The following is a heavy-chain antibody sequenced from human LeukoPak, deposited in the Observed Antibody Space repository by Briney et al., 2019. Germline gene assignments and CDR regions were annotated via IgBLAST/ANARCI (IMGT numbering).Heavy chain of an antibody. CDR1: GYSVSSHYS. J-gene: IGHJ4*02. V-gene: IGHV4-38-2*02. CDR2: IYPSGTT. CDR3: ARRHVDGYINFDY. Sequence: NPSETLSLTCTVSGYSVSSHYSWGWIRQPPGKGLEWIGSIYPSGTTSYNPSLMSRVTISVDTSKNQFSLKLSSVTAADTAVYYCARRHVDGYINFDYWGQGTLVTVSS. D-gene: IGHD5-24*01.